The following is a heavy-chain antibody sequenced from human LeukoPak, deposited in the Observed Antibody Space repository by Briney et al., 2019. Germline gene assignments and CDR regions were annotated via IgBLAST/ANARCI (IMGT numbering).Heavy chain of an antibody. CDR1: GFTFNNFA. Sequence: GGSLRLSCAASGFTFNNFATHWVRQAPGKGPEWVAVIHSDGRSKYYADSLKGRFTISRDNSKNTLSLQMNSLRSEDTALYYCAKDLDGSYCVDFWGQGTPVTVSS. D-gene: IGHD1-26*01. V-gene: IGHV3-30*02. J-gene: IGHJ4*02. CDR2: IHSDGRSK. CDR3: AKDLDGSYCVDF.